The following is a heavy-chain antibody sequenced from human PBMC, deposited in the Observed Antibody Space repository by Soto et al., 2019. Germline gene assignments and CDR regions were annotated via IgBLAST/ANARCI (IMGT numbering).Heavy chain of an antibody. J-gene: IGHJ3*02. D-gene: IGHD5-18*01. CDR1: GFTFSRYW. CDR3: ARGDTPMITGMDSFDI. Sequence: LRLSCAASGFTFSRYWMNWVRQAPWKGLEWVANIKQDGTEKNYVDSVKGRFTISRDNARNSLYLQMDSLRAEDTAVYFCARGDTPMITGMDSFDIWGQGTMVTV. V-gene: IGHV3-7*01. CDR2: IKQDGTEK.